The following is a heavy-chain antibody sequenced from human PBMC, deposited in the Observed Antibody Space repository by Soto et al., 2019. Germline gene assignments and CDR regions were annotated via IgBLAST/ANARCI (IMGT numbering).Heavy chain of an antibody. V-gene: IGHV5-51*01. Sequence: VEALKISCKGSGYSFTSYWIGWVRQMPGKGLEWMGIIYPGDSDTRYSPSFQGQVTISADKSISTAYLQWSSLKASDTAMYYCARIYCSGGSCYYSFGFDYWGQGTLVTVSS. CDR2: IYPGDSDT. J-gene: IGHJ4*02. CDR3: ARIYCSGGSCYYSFGFDY. D-gene: IGHD2-15*01. CDR1: GYSFTSYW.